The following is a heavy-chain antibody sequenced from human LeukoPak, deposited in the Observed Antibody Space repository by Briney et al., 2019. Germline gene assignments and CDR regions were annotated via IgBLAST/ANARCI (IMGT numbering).Heavy chain of an antibody. D-gene: IGHD5-18*01. Sequence: SETLSLTCSVSGGAINTHYWSWIRLAPGKGLEWIGYVFYSGSTKYNPSLKSRVTISVDRAEKRFSLKLRSVTAADTAVYYCARGTGYSYGSSLWGQGLLVTVAS. CDR2: VFYSGST. CDR1: GGAINTHY. J-gene: IGHJ4*02. V-gene: IGHV4-59*11. CDR3: ARGTGYSYGSSL.